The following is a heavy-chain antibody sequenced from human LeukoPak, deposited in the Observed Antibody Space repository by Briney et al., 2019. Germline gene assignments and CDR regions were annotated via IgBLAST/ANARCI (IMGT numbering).Heavy chain of an antibody. CDR1: GFTFTDYF. V-gene: IGHV1-2*02. J-gene: IGHJ4*02. Sequence: GASVKVSCKASGFTFTDYFMHWVRQAPGQGLEWMGWINPNGGGTNYAQKFQGRVTMTRDTSISTAYMELSRLRSDDTAVYYCVRDPQKFDYWGQETLVTVSS. CDR3: VRDPQKFDY. CDR2: INPNGGGT.